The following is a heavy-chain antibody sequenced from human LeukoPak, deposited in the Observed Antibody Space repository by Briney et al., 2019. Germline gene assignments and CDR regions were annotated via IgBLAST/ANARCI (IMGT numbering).Heavy chain of an antibody. CDR2: IKQDGSEK. CDR3: AREHSSSWYFQSH. J-gene: IGHJ4*02. V-gene: IGHV3-7*01. Sequence: PGGSLRLSCAASGSTFSSYWMSWVRQAPGKGLEWVANIKQDGSEKYYVDSVKGRFTISRDNAKNSLYLQMNSLRAEDTAVYYCAREHSSSWYFQSHWGQGTLVTVSS. D-gene: IGHD6-13*01. CDR1: GSTFSSYW.